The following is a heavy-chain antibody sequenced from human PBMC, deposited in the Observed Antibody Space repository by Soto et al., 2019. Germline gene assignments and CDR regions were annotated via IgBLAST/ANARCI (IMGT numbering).Heavy chain of an antibody. CDR2: IYYSGST. CDR3: ASGIMITFGGVIPFDY. J-gene: IGHJ4*02. Sequence: SESLSLTCTVSGGSISSSSYYWGWIRQPPGKGLEWIGSIYYSGSTYYNPSLKSRVTISVDTSKNQFSLKLSSVTAADTAVYYCASGIMITFGGVIPFDYWGQGTLVTVSS. D-gene: IGHD3-16*01. CDR1: GGSISSSSYY. V-gene: IGHV4-39*01.